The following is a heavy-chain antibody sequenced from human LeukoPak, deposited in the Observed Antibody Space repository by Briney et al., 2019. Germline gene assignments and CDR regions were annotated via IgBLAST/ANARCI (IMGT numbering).Heavy chain of an antibody. Sequence: ASVKVSCKASGYTFTGYYMHWVRQAPGQGLEWMGWITPNSGGTNYAQKFQGRVTMTSDTSISTAYMDLSRMRSNDTAVYYCARVYRWLHPNDAFDIWGQGTMVTVSS. D-gene: IGHD5-12*01. J-gene: IGHJ3*02. CDR3: ARVYRWLHPNDAFDI. V-gene: IGHV1-2*02. CDR2: ITPNSGGT. CDR1: GYTFTGYY.